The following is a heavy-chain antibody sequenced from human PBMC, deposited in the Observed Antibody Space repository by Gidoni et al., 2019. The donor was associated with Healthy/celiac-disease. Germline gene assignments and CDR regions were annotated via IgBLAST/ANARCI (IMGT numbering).Heavy chain of an antibody. CDR1: GFTFSSYS. CDR2: ISSSSSYI. J-gene: IGHJ6*03. V-gene: IGHV3-21*01. D-gene: IGHD3-10*01. Sequence: EVQLVESGGGLVKPGGSLRLSCAASGFTFSSYSMNWVRQAPGKGLEWVSSISSSSSYIYYADSVKGRFTISRDNAKNSLYLQMNSLRAEDTAVYYCARDGADYYYYYYMDVWGKVTTVTVSS. CDR3: ARDGADYYYYYYMDV.